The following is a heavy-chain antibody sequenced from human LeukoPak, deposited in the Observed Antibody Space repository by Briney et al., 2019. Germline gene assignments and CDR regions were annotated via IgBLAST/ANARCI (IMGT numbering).Heavy chain of an antibody. J-gene: IGHJ4*02. CDR2: ITSDGSTI. CDR3: VRDYYYSVDY. V-gene: IGHV3-74*01. Sequence: GGSLRLSCAASRFTFSGSWIHWVRQAPRKGLVWVSRITSDGSTIYADSVKGRFTISRDNANNTLYLQMNSLRAEDTAVYYCVRDYYYSVDYWGQGTLVTVSS. D-gene: IGHD3-10*01. CDR1: RFTFSGSW.